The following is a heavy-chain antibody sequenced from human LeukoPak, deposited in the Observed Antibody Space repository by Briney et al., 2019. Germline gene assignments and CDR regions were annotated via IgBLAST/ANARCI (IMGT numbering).Heavy chain of an antibody. CDR1: GFTFSSYS. CDR3: ARQPVTTGSFDY. V-gene: IGHV3-21*01. J-gene: IGHJ4*02. CDR2: ISSSSSYI. D-gene: IGHD4-17*01. Sequence: GGSLRLSCAASGFTFSSYSMNWVRQAPGKGLEWVSSISSSSSYIYYADSVKGRFTISRDNAKNSLYLQMNSLRAEDTAVYYCARQPVTTGSFDYWGQGTLVTVSS.